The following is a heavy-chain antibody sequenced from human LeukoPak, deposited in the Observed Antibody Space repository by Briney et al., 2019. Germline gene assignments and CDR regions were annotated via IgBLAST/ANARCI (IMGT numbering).Heavy chain of an antibody. J-gene: IGHJ4*02. Sequence: SETLSLTCTVSGGSISSSSYYWGWIRQPPGKGLEWIGSIYYSGSTYYNPSLKSRVTISVDTSKNQFSLKLSSVTAADTAVYYCAREHSYVDYWGQGTLVTVSS. CDR2: IYYSGST. CDR3: AREHSYVDY. D-gene: IGHD5-18*01. CDR1: GGSISSSSYY. V-gene: IGHV4-39*07.